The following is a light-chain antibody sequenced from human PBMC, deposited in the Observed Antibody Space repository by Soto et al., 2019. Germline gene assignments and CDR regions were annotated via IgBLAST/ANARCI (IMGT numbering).Light chain of an antibody. CDR3: ASFGVSNNV. CDR2: EVS. V-gene: IGLV2-8*01. Sequence: QSALTQPPSASGSPGQSVTISCTGTSSDVGGYNYVSWYQQHPGKAPKLMIYEVSKRPSGVPDRFSGSKSGNTASLTVSGLQAEDEADYYCASFGVSNNVFGTGTKVTVL. J-gene: IGLJ1*01. CDR1: SSDVGGYNY.